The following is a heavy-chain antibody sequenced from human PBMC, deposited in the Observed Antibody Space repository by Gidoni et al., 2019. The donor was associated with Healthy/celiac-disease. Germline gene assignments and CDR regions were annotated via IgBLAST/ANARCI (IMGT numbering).Heavy chain of an antibody. J-gene: IGHJ6*02. Sequence: QVQLVQSGAEVKKPGASVKVSCQASGYTFPGYYMHWVRQAPGQGLEWMGWINPNSGGTNYAQKFQGRVTMTRDTSISTAYMELSRLRSDDTAVYYCARVEVRYFDWSPYYYYYGMDVWGQGTTVTVSS. CDR1: GYTFPGYY. D-gene: IGHD3-9*01. CDR3: ARVEVRYFDWSPYYYYYGMDV. V-gene: IGHV1-2*02. CDR2: INPNSGGT.